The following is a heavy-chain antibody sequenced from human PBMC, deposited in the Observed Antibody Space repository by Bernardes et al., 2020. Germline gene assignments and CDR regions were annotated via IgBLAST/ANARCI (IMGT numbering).Heavy chain of an antibody. J-gene: IGHJ4*02. V-gene: IGHV3-23*01. CDR1: GFTFRSYA. CDR3: AKRGSVTPETRTFDY. Sequence: GGSLRLSCAASGFTFRSYAMSWVRKSTGKGLEWVSAMSSSGGSTYYADSVKGRFTISRDNSKNTLYLQMNSLRAEDTAVYYCAKRGSVTPETRTFDYWSQGTLVTVSS. CDR2: MSSSGGST. D-gene: IGHD4-17*01.